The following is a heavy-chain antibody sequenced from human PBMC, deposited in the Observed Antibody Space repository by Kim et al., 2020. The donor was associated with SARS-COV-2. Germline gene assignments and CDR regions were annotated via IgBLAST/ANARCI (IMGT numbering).Heavy chain of an antibody. CDR3: AREAGSGSYEAWFDP. D-gene: IGHD3-10*01. J-gene: IGHJ5*02. V-gene: IGHV3-21*01. Sequence: DSVKGRFTISRDNAKNSLYLQMNSLRAEDTAVYYCAREAGSGSYEAWFDPWGQGTLVTVSS.